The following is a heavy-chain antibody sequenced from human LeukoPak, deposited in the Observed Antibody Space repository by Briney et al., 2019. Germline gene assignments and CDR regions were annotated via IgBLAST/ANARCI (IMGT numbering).Heavy chain of an antibody. J-gene: IGHJ4*02. CDR3: AREPSIAEGIDY. Sequence: SETLSLTCTVSGGSISSGSYYWSWIRQPAGKGLEWIGRIYTSGSTNYNPSLKSRVTMSVDTSKNQFSLKLSSVTAADTAVYYCAREPSIAEGIDYWGQGTLVTVSS. V-gene: IGHV4-61*02. D-gene: IGHD6-6*01. CDR2: IYTSGST. CDR1: GGSISSGSYY.